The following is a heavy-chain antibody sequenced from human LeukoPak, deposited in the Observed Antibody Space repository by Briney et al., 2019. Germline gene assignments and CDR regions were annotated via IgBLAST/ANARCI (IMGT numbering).Heavy chain of an antibody. V-gene: IGHV3-30*04. CDR1: GFTFSSYA. J-gene: IGHJ4*02. D-gene: IGHD3-10*01. Sequence: QTGVSLRLSCAASGFTFSSYAMHWVRQAPGKGLEWVAVISYDGRTKYYADSVRGRFTISRDNSKNTLYQQMNSVRAEDTAVYYCARNPNGERVYYFDYGGEGTLATVSS. CDR2: ISYDGRTK. CDR3: ARNPNGERVYYFDY.